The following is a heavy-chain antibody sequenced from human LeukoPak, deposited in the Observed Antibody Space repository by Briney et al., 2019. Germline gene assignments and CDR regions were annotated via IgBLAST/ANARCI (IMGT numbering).Heavy chain of an antibody. Sequence: GASVKVSCKASGYSFGSFGINWVRQAPGQGLEWMGWISAYNGDTSYAQKLQGRVTMTTDTSTSTAYMDLRSLRSDDTAVYYCAREVSGYYYDSSGYYFEAFDIWGQGTMVTVSS. CDR3: AREVSGYYYDSSGYYFEAFDI. V-gene: IGHV1-18*01. CDR2: ISAYNGDT. D-gene: IGHD3-22*01. J-gene: IGHJ3*02. CDR1: GYSFGSFG.